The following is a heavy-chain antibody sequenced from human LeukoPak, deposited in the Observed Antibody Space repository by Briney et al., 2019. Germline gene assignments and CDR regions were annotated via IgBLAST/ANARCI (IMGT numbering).Heavy chain of an antibody. CDR3: AKVGARGYSGYETFDY. CDR2: ISGSGGST. D-gene: IGHD5-12*01. J-gene: IGHJ4*02. V-gene: IGHV3-23*01. Sequence: GGSLRLSCAASGFTFSSYAMSWVRQAPGKGLEWVSAISGSGGSTYYADSVKGRFTISRDNSKNTLYLQMNSLRAEDTAVYYCAKVGARGYSGYETFDYWGQGTLVTVSS. CDR1: GFTFSSYA.